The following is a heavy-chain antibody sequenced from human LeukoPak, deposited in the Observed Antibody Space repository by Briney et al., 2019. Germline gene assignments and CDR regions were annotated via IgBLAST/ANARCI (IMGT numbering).Heavy chain of an antibody. CDR1: SGSISSSSDY. CDR2: IYYSGST. CDR3: ARHSFSSGWKSFDY. J-gene: IGHJ4*02. D-gene: IGHD6-19*01. V-gene: IGHV4-39*01. Sequence: TPSETLSLTCTVSSGSISSSSDYWGWIRQPPGKGLEWIGSIYYSGSTYYNPSLKSRVTISVDTSKNQFSLKLSSVTAADTAVYSCARHSFSSGWKSFDYWGQGTLVTVSS.